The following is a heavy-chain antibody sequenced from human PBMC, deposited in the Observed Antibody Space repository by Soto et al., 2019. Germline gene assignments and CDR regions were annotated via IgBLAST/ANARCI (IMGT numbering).Heavy chain of an antibody. J-gene: IGHJ3*02. D-gene: IGHD2-15*01. CDR1: GFTFTSSA. Sequence: SVKVSCKASGFTFTSSAMQWVRQARGQRLEWIGWIVVGSGNTNYAQKFQERVTITRDMSTSTAYMELSSLRSEDTAVYYCAAGYCSGGSCYPPLYAFDIWGQGTMVTVSS. CDR3: AAGYCSGGSCYPPLYAFDI. V-gene: IGHV1-58*02. CDR2: IVVGSGNT.